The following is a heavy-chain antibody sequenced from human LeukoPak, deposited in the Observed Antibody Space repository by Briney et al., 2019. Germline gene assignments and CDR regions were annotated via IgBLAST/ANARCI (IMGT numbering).Heavy chain of an antibody. CDR2: VDGGSKT. V-gene: IGHV3-66*02. D-gene: IGHD3-22*01. J-gene: IGHJ4*02. Sequence: GGSLRLSCAASESIVSSRFMAWVRQAPGKGLEWVSVVDGGSKTYYADSVKGRFTISRDNSKNTLYLQMNSLRAEDTAVYYCAKEEDQGETYYYDSSGQFGYWGQGTLVTVSS. CDR3: AKEEDQGETYYYDSSGQFGY. CDR1: ESIVSSRF.